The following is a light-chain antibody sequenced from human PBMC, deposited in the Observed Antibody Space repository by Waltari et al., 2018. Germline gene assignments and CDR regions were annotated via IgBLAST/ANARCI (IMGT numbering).Light chain of an antibody. V-gene: IGLV2-11*01. CDR3: CSYAGSVV. Sequence: QSALTKLRPVSGPPGQPVTTSCPGTSVVVGGYDFVSWYQQHPGKVPKLMIYDVSKRPSGVPDRFSGSKSGNTASLTISGLQAEDEADYYCCSYAGSVVFGGGTKLTVL. J-gene: IGLJ2*01. CDR1: SVVVGGYDF. CDR2: DVS.